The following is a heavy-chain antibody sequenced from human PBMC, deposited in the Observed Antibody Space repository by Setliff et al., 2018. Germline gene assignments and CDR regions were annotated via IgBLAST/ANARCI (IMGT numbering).Heavy chain of an antibody. D-gene: IGHD4-17*01. Sequence: SVKVSCKASGGTFSGSAISWVRQAPGQGLEWVGRIIPFFGTANSAQKFQGRVTITAGESATTAYMELSSLRAEDTAVYYCAKSMTTVTTGGNEAFDIWGQGTMVTVSS. CDR2: IIPFFGTA. CDR1: GGTFSGSA. CDR3: AKSMTTVTTGGNEAFDI. J-gene: IGHJ3*02. V-gene: IGHV1-69*13.